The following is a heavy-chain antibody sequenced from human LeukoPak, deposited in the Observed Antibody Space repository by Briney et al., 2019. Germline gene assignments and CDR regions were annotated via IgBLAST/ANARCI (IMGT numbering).Heavy chain of an antibody. CDR1: EFTFSSYA. V-gene: IGHV3-30*04. Sequence: GGSLRLSCAASEFTFSSYAMHWVRQAPGKGLEWVALISYDGSNKYYADSVKGRFTISRDNSKNTLYLQMNSLRAEDTALYYCAKENSYGYFDYWGQGTLVTVSS. D-gene: IGHD5-18*01. CDR3: AKENSYGYFDY. CDR2: ISYDGSNK. J-gene: IGHJ4*02.